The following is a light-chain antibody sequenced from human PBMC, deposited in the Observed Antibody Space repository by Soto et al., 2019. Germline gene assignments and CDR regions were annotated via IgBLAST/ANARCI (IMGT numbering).Light chain of an antibody. J-gene: IGKJ4*01. CDR3: QQSHSSPLS. CDR1: QSISSY. Sequence: DIQMTQSQSSLSASVGDRVTITCRASQSISSYLNWYQQKPGKAPELLIYTASNLQSGVPSRFSGSGSGTDFALTISSLQPEDSAVYYCQQSHSSPLSFGGGTKVDI. V-gene: IGKV1-39*01. CDR2: TAS.